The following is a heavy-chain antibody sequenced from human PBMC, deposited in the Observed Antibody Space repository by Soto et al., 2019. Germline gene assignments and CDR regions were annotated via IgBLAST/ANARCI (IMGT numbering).Heavy chain of an antibody. V-gene: IGHV1-69*13. CDR1: GGTFSSYA. CDR3: ARGSHNNSYYFDY. CDR2: IIPIFGTA. Sequence: SVKVSCKASGGTFSSYAISWVRQAPGQVLEWMGGIIPIFGTANYTQKFQGRVTITADESTSTAYMELSSLRSEDTAVYYCARGSHNNSYYFDYWGQGTLVTVSS. D-gene: IGHD1-1*01. J-gene: IGHJ4*02.